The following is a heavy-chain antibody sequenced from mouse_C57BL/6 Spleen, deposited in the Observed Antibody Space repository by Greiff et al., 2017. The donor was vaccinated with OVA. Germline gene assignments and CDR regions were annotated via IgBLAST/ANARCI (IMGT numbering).Heavy chain of an antibody. V-gene: IGHV1-50*01. D-gene: IGHD2-5*01. CDR1: GYTFTSYW. CDR3: AISTLFYSNFPFAY. Sequence: QVQLQQPGAELVKPGASVTLSCKASGYTFTSYWMQWVKQRPGQGLEWIGEIDPSDSYTTYNQKFKGKATLTVDSSSSTAFLQLISLTSEYSAVFYFAISTLFYSNFPFAYWGQGTLVTVSA. CDR2: IDPSDSYT. J-gene: IGHJ3*01.